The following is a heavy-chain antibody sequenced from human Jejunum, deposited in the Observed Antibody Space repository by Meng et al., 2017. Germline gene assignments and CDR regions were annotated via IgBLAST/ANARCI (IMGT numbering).Heavy chain of an antibody. V-gene: IGHV4-59*01. Sequence: SETLSLTCIVSGGSISSFYWNWVRQAPGKGLEWIGYIYSSGSTNYNPSLKSRVTITVDTSKNQFSLKLISVTAADTAMYYCARGGTPTPSDSWGQGTLVTVSS. CDR1: GGSISSFY. D-gene: IGHD1-1*01. CDR2: IYSSGST. CDR3: ARGGTPTPSDS. J-gene: IGHJ4*02.